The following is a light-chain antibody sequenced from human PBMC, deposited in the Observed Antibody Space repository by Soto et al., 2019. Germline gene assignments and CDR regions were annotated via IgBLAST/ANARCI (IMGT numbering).Light chain of an antibody. V-gene: IGLV1-51*01. Sequence: QSVLTQPPSVSAAPGQRVAISCSGSPSNIGDASVAWYQQLPGTAPKLLIYDNYKRPSGIPDRFSGAKYGTSATLVITGLQTGDEATYYCGTWDRSLNAEVFGGGTQLTVL. CDR3: GTWDRSLNAEV. J-gene: IGLJ7*01. CDR1: PSNIGDAS. CDR2: DNY.